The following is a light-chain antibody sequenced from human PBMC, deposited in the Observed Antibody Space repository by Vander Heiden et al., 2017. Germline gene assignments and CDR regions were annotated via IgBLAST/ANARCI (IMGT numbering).Light chain of an antibody. J-gene: IGKJ1*01. CDR1: QSVLYSSNNKNY. Sequence: DIVMTQSPDSLAVSLGGRATLNCKSSQSVLYSSNNKNYLAWYQQKPGQPPKLLIYWASTRESGVPDRFSGSGSGTDFTLTISSLQAEDVAVYYCQQYYSTPVTFGQGTKVEIK. CDR3: QQYYSTPVT. CDR2: WAS. V-gene: IGKV4-1*01.